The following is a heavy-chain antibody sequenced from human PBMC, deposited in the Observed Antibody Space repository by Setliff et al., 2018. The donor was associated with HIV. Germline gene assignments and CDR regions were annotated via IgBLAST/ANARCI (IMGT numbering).Heavy chain of an antibody. D-gene: IGHD5-12*01. CDR2: IIPVLRTT. CDR1: GYLFTHYG. J-gene: IGHJ4*02. CDR3: ATFRSGYLGKSYYLDS. Sequence: GASVKVSCKASGYLFTHYGVSWVRQAPGQGLEWVGGIIPVLRTTHYAQDFQGRVTITADKATSTVYMDLSRLTSGDTAVYYCATFRSGYLGKSYYLDSWGQGTQVTVSS. V-gene: IGHV1-69*10.